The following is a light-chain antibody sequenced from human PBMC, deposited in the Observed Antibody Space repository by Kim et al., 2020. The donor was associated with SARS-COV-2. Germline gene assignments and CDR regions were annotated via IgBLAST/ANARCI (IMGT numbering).Light chain of an antibody. V-gene: IGLV10-54*01. CDR3: SAWDSSLSAWV. Sequence: RQAASPTYTEKSNNVDHQGAAWPQQHQGHPPKLISYRNNNRPSGISERLSASRSGNTASLTITGLQPEDEADYYCSAWDSSLSAWVFGGGTQLTVL. CDR2: RNN. CDR1: SNNVDHQG. J-gene: IGLJ3*02.